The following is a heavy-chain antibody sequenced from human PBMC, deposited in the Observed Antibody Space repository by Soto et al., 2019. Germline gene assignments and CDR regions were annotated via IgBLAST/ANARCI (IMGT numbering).Heavy chain of an antibody. Sequence: QVQLVQSGAEVKKPGSSVKVSCKASGGTFSSYTISWVRQAPGQGLEWMGRIIPILGIANYAQKFQGRVTITADKSTSTAYMELSSLRSEDTAVYYCARDCSGGSCYHLGMDVWGQGTTVTVSS. J-gene: IGHJ6*02. CDR3: ARDCSGGSCYHLGMDV. V-gene: IGHV1-69*08. CDR1: GGTFSSYT. D-gene: IGHD2-15*01. CDR2: IIPILGIA.